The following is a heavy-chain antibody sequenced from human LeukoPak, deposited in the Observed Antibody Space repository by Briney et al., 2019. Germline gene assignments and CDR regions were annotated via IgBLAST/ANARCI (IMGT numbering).Heavy chain of an antibody. CDR1: GVTLSSYA. CDR3: AKGPTSSWNDNSDGFEGNSWYFDL. J-gene: IGHJ2*01. CDR2: ISGSGGST. Sequence: PGGSLRLSCAASGVTLSSYAMSWVRQAPGKGLEWVSAISGSGGSTYYADSVKGLFTISRDNSKNTLYLQMNRLRAEDTAAYYCAKGPTSSWNDNSDGFEGNSWYFDLWGRGTRVTVSS. D-gene: IGHD1-1*01. V-gene: IGHV3-23*01.